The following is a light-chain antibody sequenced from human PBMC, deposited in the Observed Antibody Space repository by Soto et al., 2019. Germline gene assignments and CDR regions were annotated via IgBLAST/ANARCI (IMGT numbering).Light chain of an antibody. CDR2: KAS. Sequence: DIEMTQSPSTLSASVGDRVTITCRASQSISSWLAWYQQQPGKAPKLLIYKASSLESVVPSRFSGSGSGTDFTLTISSLQPDDFATYYYQHDNTYSWTFGQGTKVEIK. J-gene: IGKJ1*01. CDR1: QSISSW. V-gene: IGKV1-5*03. CDR3: QHDNTYSWT.